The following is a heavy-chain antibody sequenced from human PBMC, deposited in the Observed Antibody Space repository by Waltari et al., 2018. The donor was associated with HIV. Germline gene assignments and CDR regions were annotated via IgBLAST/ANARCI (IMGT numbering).Heavy chain of an antibody. CDR1: GFNLRNFG. Sequence: QVQLVESGGGVVQPGRSLRLSCAASGFNLRNFGIHWVRQAPGKGLEWVAVVSYDGRILSYADSVKGRFTVSRDNSKNMVFLQMNSLTSEDTAVYHCAKDMARGYHWNLFDYWGQGILVTVSS. CDR3: AKDMARGYHWNLFDY. V-gene: IGHV3-30*18. CDR2: VSYDGRIL. J-gene: IGHJ4*02. D-gene: IGHD1-20*01.